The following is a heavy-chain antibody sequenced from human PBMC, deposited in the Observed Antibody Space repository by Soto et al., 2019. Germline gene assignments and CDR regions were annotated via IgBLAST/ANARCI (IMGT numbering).Heavy chain of an antibody. V-gene: IGHV1-18*01. D-gene: IGHD3-22*01. CDR1: GYTFTSYG. Sequence: ASVKVSCKASGYTFTSYGISWVRQAPGQGLEWMGWISAYNGNTNYAQKLQGRVTMTTDTSTSTAYMELRSLRSDDAAVYYCARGVPYDSSGYWFDYWGLGTLVTVSS. CDR3: ARGVPYDSSGYWFDY. J-gene: IGHJ4*02. CDR2: ISAYNGNT.